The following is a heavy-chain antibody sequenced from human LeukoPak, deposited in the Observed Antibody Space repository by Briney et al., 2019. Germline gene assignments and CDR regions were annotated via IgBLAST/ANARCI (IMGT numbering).Heavy chain of an antibody. D-gene: IGHD2-2*01. CDR3: ARVPLYCSSTSCRVDYYYMDV. J-gene: IGHJ6*03. CDR1: GYTFTSYG. CDR2: ISAYNGNT. V-gene: IGHV1-18*01. Sequence: GSVKVSCKASGYTFTSYGISWVRQAPGQGLEWMGWISAYNGNTNYAQKLQGRVTMTTDTSTSTAYMELRSLRSDDTAVYYCARVPLYCSSTSCRVDYYYMDVWGKGTTVTVSS.